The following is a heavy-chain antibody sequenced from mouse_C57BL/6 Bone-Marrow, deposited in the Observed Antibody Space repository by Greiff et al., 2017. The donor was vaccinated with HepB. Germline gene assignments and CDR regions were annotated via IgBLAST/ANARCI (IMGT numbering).Heavy chain of an antibody. V-gene: IGHV8-8*01. CDR2: IWWDDDQ. J-gene: IGHJ3*01. D-gene: IGHD2-5*01. Sequence: QVTLKESGPGILQPSQPLSLTCSFSGFSLSTFGMGVGWIRPPSGQGLEWLAHIWWDDDQYYNPALKSRLTISKDTSNNQVVLKIANVDTADTATYYCARVATYSNSFAYWGQGTLVTVSA. CDR3: ARVATYSNSFAY. CDR1: GFSLSTFGMG.